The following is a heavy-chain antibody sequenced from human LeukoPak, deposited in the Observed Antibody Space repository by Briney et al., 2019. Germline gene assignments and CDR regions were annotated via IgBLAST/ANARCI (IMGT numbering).Heavy chain of an antibody. CDR3: ARDWDLYCAFDI. D-gene: IGHD1-26*01. Sequence: GASVKVSCKASGYTFTGYYMHWVRQAPGQGLEWMGWINPNSGGTNYAQKFQGRVTMTRDTSISTAYMELSRLGSDDTAVYYCARDWDLYCAFDIWGQGTMVTVSS. J-gene: IGHJ3*02. CDR2: INPNSGGT. CDR1: GYTFTGYY. V-gene: IGHV1-2*02.